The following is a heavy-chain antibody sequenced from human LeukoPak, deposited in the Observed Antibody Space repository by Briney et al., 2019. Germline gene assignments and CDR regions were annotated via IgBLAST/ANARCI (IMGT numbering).Heavy chain of an antibody. CDR2: IYYSGST. Sequence: SETLSLTCTVSGGSISSSSYYWGWIRQPPGKGLEWIGSIYYSGSTYYNPSLKSRVTISVDTSKNQFSLKLSSVTAADTAVYYCARVGAYSSSAKTNCYYYMDVWGKGTTVTVSS. J-gene: IGHJ6*03. V-gene: IGHV4-39*07. D-gene: IGHD6-13*01. CDR3: ARVGAYSSSAKTNCYYYMDV. CDR1: GGSISSSSYY.